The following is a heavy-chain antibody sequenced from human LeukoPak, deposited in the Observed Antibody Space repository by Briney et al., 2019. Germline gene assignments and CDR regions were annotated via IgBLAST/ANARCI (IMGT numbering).Heavy chain of an antibody. CDR1: GGSISSYY. V-gene: IGHV4-59*01. Sequence: SETPSLTCTVSGGSISSYYWSWIRQPPGKGLEWIGYIYYSGSTNYNPSLKSRVTISVDTSKNQFSLKLSSVTAADTAVYYCARDHYYYGSGSYLDWGQGTLVTVSS. CDR3: ARDHYYYGSGSYLD. CDR2: IYYSGST. J-gene: IGHJ4*02. D-gene: IGHD3-10*01.